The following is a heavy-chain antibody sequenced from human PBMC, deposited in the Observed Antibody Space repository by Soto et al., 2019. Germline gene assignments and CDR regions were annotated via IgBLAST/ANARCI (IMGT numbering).Heavy chain of an antibody. CDR2: ISGSGGST. Sequence: GGSLRLSCAASGFTFSSYAMSWVRQAPGKGLEWVSAISGSGGSTYYADSVKGRFTISRDNSKNTLYLQMNSLRAEDTAVYYCAKGLTPVTTGWGVGAFDYWGQGTLVTVYS. D-gene: IGHD4-17*01. CDR3: AKGLTPVTTGWGVGAFDY. V-gene: IGHV3-23*01. J-gene: IGHJ4*02. CDR1: GFTFSSYA.